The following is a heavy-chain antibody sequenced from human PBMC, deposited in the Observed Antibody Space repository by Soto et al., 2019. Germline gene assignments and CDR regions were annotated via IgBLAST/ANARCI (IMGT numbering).Heavy chain of an antibody. CDR1: GGSISSYY. D-gene: IGHD3-3*01. Sequence: SETLSLTCTVSGGSISSYYWSWIRQPAGKGLEWIGRIYTSGSTNYNPSLKSRVTMSVDTSKNQFSLKLSSVTAADTAVYYCARVGVRIFGVVIRDAFDIWGQGTMVTVSS. J-gene: IGHJ3*02. CDR3: ARVGVRIFGVVIRDAFDI. V-gene: IGHV4-4*07. CDR2: IYTSGST.